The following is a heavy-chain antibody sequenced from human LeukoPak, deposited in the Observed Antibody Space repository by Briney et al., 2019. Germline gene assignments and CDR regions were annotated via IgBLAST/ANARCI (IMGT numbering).Heavy chain of an antibody. CDR3: AREGYYDSSGYYIGH. CDR2: IYYSGST. Sequence: PSETLSLTCTISSGSISRYYWSWIRQPPGKGLEWIGYIYYSGSTNYNPSLKSRVTISIDTSKNQFSLKLSSVTAADTAVYYCAREGYYDSSGYYIGHWGQGTLVTVSS. D-gene: IGHD3-22*01. CDR1: SGSISRYY. V-gene: IGHV4-59*01. J-gene: IGHJ1*01.